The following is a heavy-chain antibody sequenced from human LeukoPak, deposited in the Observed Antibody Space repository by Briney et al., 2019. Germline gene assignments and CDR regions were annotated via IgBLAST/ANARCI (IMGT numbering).Heavy chain of an antibody. J-gene: IGHJ6*03. Sequence: PSETLSLTCTVSGGSISSYYWSWIRQPPGKGLEWLGYIYYTGSTNYNPSLKSRVTISVDTSNNQFSLKLSSVTAADTAVYYCARDRWADTTMVRGYYYYMDVWGKGTTVTVSS. CDR2: IYYTGST. D-gene: IGHD5-18*01. V-gene: IGHV4-59*01. CDR1: GGSISSYY. CDR3: ARDRWADTTMVRGYYYYMDV.